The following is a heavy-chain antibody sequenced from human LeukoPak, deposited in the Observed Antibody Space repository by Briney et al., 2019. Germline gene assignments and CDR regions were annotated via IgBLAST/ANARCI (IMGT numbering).Heavy chain of an antibody. CDR2: INHSGST. CDR1: GGSISSGGYY. D-gene: IGHD3-10*01. J-gene: IGHJ5*02. Sequence: PSETLSLTCTVSGGSISSGGYYGSWIRQPPGKGLEWIGEINHSGSTNYNPSLKSRVTISVDTSKNQFSLKLSSVTAADTAVYYCARELPITMVRGVMSGNWFDPWGQGTLVTVSS. V-gene: IGHV4-61*08. CDR3: ARELPITMVRGVMSGNWFDP.